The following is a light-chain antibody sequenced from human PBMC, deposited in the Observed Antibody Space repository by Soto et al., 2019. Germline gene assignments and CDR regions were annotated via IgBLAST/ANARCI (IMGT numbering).Light chain of an antibody. CDR3: QQHNNWPPIT. V-gene: IGKV3-15*01. CDR2: GAS. J-gene: IGKJ5*01. Sequence: IVLTHSPATLPLFPVDGVPVSCRASQYINTRLAWYQHRPGQAPRLLVYGASTRASSIPPTCSGSGSGTAFTLTISSLQPEDFVVYYCQQHNNWPPITFGQGTRLEIK. CDR1: QYINTR.